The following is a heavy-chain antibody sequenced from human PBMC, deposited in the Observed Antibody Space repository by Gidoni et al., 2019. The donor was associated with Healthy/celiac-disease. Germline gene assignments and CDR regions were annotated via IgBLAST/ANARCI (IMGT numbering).Heavy chain of an antibody. CDR2: IYYSGST. D-gene: IGHD3-9*01. V-gene: IGHV4-39*01. J-gene: IGHJ3*02. CDR3: ARRLRYFDWLMLGGNGADDAFDI. Sequence: QLQLQESGPGLVKPSETLSLTCTVSGGSISSSSYYWGWIRQPPGKGLEWIGSIYYSGSTYYNPSLKSRVTISVDTSKNQFSLKLSSVTAADTAVYYCARRLRYFDWLMLGGNGADDAFDIWGQGTMVTVSS. CDR1: GGSISSSSYY.